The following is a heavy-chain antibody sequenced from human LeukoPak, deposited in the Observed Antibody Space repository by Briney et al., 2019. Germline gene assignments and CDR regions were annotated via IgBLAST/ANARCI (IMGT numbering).Heavy chain of an antibody. D-gene: IGHD2-8*02. CDR1: GFTFSTYW. CDR3: SWDHTGKEDI. J-gene: IGHJ3*02. CDR2: MKGDGSEI. Sequence: PGGSLRLSCAASGFTFSTYWMTWVRQAPGKGLGWVANMKGDGSEIYYVDSVKGRFTISRDNAKNTLYLQMNSLRADDTAVYYCSWDHTGKEDIWGQGTMVTVSS. V-gene: IGHV3-7*01.